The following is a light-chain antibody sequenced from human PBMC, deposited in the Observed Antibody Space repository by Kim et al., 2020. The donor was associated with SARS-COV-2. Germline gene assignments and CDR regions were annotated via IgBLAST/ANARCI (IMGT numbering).Light chain of an antibody. J-gene: IGLJ2*01. CDR2: EVN. Sequence: QSVLTQPASLSGSPGQSIALSCTGTTSDVGSSNLVPWYQDHPGKAPKLIIYEVNERPSGVSDRFSGSKSGNTASLTVSGLQADDEADYYCVLYTSDIVLFGGGTQLTVL. CDR1: TSDVGSSNL. CDR3: VLYTSDIVL. V-gene: IGLV2-14*02.